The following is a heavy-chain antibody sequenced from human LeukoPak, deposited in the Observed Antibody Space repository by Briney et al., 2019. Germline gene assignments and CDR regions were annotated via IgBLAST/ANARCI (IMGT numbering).Heavy chain of an antibody. V-gene: IGHV3-23*01. CDR3: ARDFYDFWSGSLDY. D-gene: IGHD3-3*01. CDR2: IDGGGGRT. CDR1: GFAFSSYA. J-gene: IGHJ4*02. Sequence: GGSLRLSCTASGFAFSSYAMSWVRQAPGVGLEWVSAIDGGGGRTWHADSVRGRFTISRDNSKNTLFMQMNSLRAEDTAVYYCARDFYDFWSGSLDYWGQGTLVTVSS.